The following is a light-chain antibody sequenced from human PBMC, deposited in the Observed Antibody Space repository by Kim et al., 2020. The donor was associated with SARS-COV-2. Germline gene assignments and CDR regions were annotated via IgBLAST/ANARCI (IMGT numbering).Light chain of an antibody. V-gene: IGKV1-5*03. CDR2: KAS. Sequence: ASVGERVTITCRASQSITTWLAWYQQKPGKAPKLLVYKASSLHTAVPLRFSGSGSGTEFTLTINGLQPDDSAIYHCQQYDSYPWTFGQGTKVDIK. CDR1: QSITTW. CDR3: QQYDSYPWT. J-gene: IGKJ1*01.